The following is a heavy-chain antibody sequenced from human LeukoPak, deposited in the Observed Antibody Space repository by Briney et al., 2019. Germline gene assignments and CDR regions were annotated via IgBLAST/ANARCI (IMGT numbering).Heavy chain of an antibody. CDR1: GGSFSGYY. V-gene: IGHV4-34*01. CDR2: INHSGST. J-gene: IGHJ4*02. D-gene: IGHD2-2*02. CDR3: ARGRRGIVVVPAAIRFDY. Sequence: SETLSLTCAVYGGSFSGYYWSWIRQPPGKGLEWIGEINHSGSTNYNPSLKSRVTIPVDTSKNQFSLKLSSVTAADTAVYYCARGRRGIVVVPAAIRFDYWGQGTLVTVSS.